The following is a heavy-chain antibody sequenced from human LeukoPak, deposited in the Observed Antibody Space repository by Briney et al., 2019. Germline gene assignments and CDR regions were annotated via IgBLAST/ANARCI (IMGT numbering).Heavy chain of an antibody. D-gene: IGHD3-10*01. CDR1: GFTVSSNY. CDR3: ARDRGPMVRGVIHYYYYGMDV. CDR2: IYSGGST. V-gene: IGHV3-53*01. J-gene: IGHJ6*02. Sequence: PGGSLRLSCAASGFTVSSNYMSWVRQAPGKGLEWVSVIYSGGSTYYADSVKGRFTISRDNSKNTLYLQMNSLRAEDTAVYYCARDRGPMVRGVIHYYYYGMDVWGQGTTVTVSS.